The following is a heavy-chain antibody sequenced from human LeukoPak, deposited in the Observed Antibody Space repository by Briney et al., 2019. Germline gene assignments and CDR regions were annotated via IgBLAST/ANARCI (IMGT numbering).Heavy chain of an antibody. CDR1: GFTFSSYA. V-gene: IGHV3-64*01. D-gene: IGHD6-13*01. CDR2: ISSNGGST. Sequence: PGGSLRLSCAASGFTFSSYAMHWVRQAPGKGLEYVSAISSNGGSTYYANSVKGRFTISRDNSKNTLYLQMGSLRAEDMAVYYCARLGAAAAAGPWFDPWGQGTLVTVSS. CDR3: ARLGAAAAAGPWFDP. J-gene: IGHJ5*02.